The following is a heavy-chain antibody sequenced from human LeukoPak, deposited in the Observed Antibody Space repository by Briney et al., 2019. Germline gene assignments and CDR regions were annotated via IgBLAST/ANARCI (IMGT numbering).Heavy chain of an antibody. V-gene: IGHV4-4*07. CDR1: GGSISSYY. D-gene: IGHD3-10*01. CDR3: ARGGRITMVRGVRDIYYYYMDV. CDR2: IYTSGST. J-gene: IGHJ6*03. Sequence: NPSETLSLTCTVSGGSISSYYWSWIRQPAGKGLEWIGRIYTSGSTNYNPSLKSRVTMSVDTSKNQFSLKLSSVTAADTAVYYCARGGRITMVRGVRDIYYYYMDVWGKGTTVTVSS.